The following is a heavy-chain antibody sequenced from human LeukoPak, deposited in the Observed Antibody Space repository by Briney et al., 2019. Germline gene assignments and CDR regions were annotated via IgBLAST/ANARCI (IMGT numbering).Heavy chain of an antibody. D-gene: IGHD1-1*01. Sequence: ASETLSLTCTVSGGSISSYYWSWLRQPAGKGLEWIGRIYTSGSTNYNPSLKSRVTMSVDTSKNQFSLKLSSVTAADTAVYYCARGSGTRSDNYFDYWGQGTLVTVSS. CDR1: GGSISSYY. CDR2: IYTSGST. CDR3: ARGSGTRSDNYFDY. V-gene: IGHV4-4*07. J-gene: IGHJ4*02.